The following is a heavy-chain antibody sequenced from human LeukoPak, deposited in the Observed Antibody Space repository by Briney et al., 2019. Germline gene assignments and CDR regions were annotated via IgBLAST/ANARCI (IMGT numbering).Heavy chain of an antibody. CDR3: AKDFAISLRFGEDYYGMDV. Sequence: GVSLRCSCAASGFTFSSYGMIWVRQAPGQGLKWVSTINGGPDDNTYYADSVKGRFTISRENSRNTLYLQMNSLRAEDTAIYFCAKDFAISLRFGEDYYGMDVWGQGTTVTVSS. D-gene: IGHD3-10*01. CDR2: INGGPDDNT. J-gene: IGHJ6*02. CDR1: GFTFSSYG. V-gene: IGHV3-23*01.